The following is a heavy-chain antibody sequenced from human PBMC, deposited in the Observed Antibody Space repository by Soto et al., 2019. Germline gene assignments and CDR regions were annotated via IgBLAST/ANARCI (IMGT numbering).Heavy chain of an antibody. J-gene: IGHJ4*02. D-gene: IGHD3-22*01. V-gene: IGHV1-18*01. Sequence: RASVKVSCKASGYTFTSYGISWVRQAPGQGLEWMGWISAYNGNTNYAQKLQGRVTMTTDTSTSTAYMELRSLRSDDTAAYYCARDYYDSSGYYPYYFDYWGQGTLVTVSS. CDR3: ARDYYDSSGYYPYYFDY. CDR1: GYTFTSYG. CDR2: ISAYNGNT.